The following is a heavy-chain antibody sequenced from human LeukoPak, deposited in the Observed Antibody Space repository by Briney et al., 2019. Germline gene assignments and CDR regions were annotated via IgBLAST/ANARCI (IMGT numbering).Heavy chain of an antibody. J-gene: IGHJ4*02. D-gene: IGHD2-2*01. CDR2: IKQDGSEK. CDR1: GFTFSNYW. V-gene: IGHV3-7*01. Sequence: GGSLRLSCAASGFTFSNYWMSWVRQAPGKGLEWVAHIKQDGSEKNYVDSVKGRFTISRDNAMNSLYLQMNSLRVEDTAVYYCARAPTVLVGYCSSSSCQADYWGQGTLVTVSS. CDR3: ARAPTVLVGYCSSSSCQADY.